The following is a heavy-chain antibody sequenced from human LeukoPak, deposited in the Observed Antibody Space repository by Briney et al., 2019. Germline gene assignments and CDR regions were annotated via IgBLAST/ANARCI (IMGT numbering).Heavy chain of an antibody. V-gene: IGHV4-34*01. CDR3: ARAGYSYGVPDAFDI. Sequence: SETLSLTCAVYGGSFSGYYWTWIRQPPGKGLEWIGSIYYSGSTYYNPSLKSRVTISVDTSKNQFSLKLSSVTAADTAVYYCARAGYSYGVPDAFDIWGQGTMVTVSS. CDR1: GGSFSGYY. D-gene: IGHD5-18*01. J-gene: IGHJ3*02. CDR2: IYYSGST.